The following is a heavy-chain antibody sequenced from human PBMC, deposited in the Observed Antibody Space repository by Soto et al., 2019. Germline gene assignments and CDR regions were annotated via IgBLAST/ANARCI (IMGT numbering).Heavy chain of an antibody. CDR3: VGYYYDTSSYYYDY. CDR2: IIPIFDSS. D-gene: IGHD3-22*01. J-gene: IGHJ4*02. CDR1: GRTFSSFA. V-gene: IGHV1-69*18. Sequence: QVQLVQSGAEVKKPGSSVKVSCKASGRTFSSFAISWVRQAPGQGLEWMGRIIPIFDSSNYAQKFQGRVTITADESTSTAYMELSSLRSEDTAVFYCVGYYYDTSSYYYDYWGQGTLVTVSS.